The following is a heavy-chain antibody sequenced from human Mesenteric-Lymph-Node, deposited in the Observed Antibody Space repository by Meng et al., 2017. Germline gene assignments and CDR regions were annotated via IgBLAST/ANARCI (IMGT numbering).Heavy chain of an antibody. D-gene: IGHD6-13*01. J-gene: IGHJ5*02. V-gene: IGHV3-33*01. CDR1: GFTFSSYG. CDR2: IWYDGSSK. Sequence: GGSLRLSCAASGFTFSSYGIHWVRQAPGNGLEWVAGIWYDGSSKNYADSVKGRFTISRDNAKNSLYLHMSSLRGEDTAVYYCARDPAYSSSWYGVNWFDPWGQGTLVTVSS. CDR3: ARDPAYSSSWYGVNWFDP.